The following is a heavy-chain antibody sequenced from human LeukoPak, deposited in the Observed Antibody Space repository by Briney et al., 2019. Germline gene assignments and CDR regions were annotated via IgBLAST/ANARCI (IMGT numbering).Heavy chain of an antibody. CDR2: IYCSGST. CDR3: ARQNSGYDSDY. J-gene: IGHJ4*02. Sequence: SETLSLTCTVSGGSISSYYWSWIRQPPGKGLEWIGYIYCSGSTNYNPSLKSRVTISVDTSKNQFSLKLSSVTAADTAVYYCARQNSGYDSDYWGQGTLVTVSS. D-gene: IGHD5-12*01. CDR1: GGSISSYY. V-gene: IGHV4-59*01.